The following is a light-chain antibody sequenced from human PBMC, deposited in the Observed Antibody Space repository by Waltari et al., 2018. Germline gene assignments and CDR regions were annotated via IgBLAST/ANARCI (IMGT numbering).Light chain of an antibody. Sequence: NFMLTQPHSVSESPGKTVTISCTRSSGSIASNYVQWYQQRPGSAPTTVIYEDTQRPSWVPDRFSGAIDSSTNSASLTISGLKTEDDADYYCQSYDSNNPVVFGGGTKLTVL. J-gene: IGLJ2*01. V-gene: IGLV6-57*04. CDR2: EDT. CDR1: SGSIASNY. CDR3: QSYDSNNPVV.